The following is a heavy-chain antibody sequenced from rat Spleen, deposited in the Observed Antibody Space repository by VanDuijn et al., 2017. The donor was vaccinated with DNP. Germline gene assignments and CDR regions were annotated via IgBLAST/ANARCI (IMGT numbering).Heavy chain of an antibody. D-gene: IGHD4-3*01. CDR1: GFTFSDYY. CDR2: ISSDGQNT. Sequence: EVQLVGSGGGLVQPGKSLKVSCSASGFTFSDYYMAWVRQAPTKGLEWVAYISSDGQNTYYGESVKGRFTITRDNAKNTLYLQMNILRSEDMATYYCARDQRGFAYWGQGTLVTVSS. CDR3: ARDQRGFAY. V-gene: IGHV5-22*01. J-gene: IGHJ3*01.